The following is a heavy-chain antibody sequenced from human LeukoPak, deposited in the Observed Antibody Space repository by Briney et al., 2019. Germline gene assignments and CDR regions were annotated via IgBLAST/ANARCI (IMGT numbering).Heavy chain of an antibody. Sequence: PGGSLRLSCAASGFTFSRYGMHWVRQAPGKGLEWVAFIRYDGSNRYYADSVKGRFTISRDNSKNTLYLQMNSLRAEDTAVYYCAKEGEVGAIYFDYWGQGTLVTVSS. J-gene: IGHJ4*02. CDR3: AKEGEVGAIYFDY. CDR1: GFTFSRYG. D-gene: IGHD1-26*01. CDR2: IRYDGSNR. V-gene: IGHV3-30*02.